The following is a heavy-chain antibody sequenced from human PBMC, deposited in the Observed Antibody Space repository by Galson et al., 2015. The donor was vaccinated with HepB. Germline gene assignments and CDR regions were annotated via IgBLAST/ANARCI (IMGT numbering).Heavy chain of an antibody. CDR3: TTDGHYDNFTGYGGGFGY. CDR2: IKSKTDGGTT. J-gene: IGHJ4*02. D-gene: IGHD3-9*01. Sequence: SLRLSCAASGFTFSNAWMRWVRQAPGKGLEWVGRIKSKTDGGTTDYAAPVKGRFTISRDDSKNTLYLQMNSLKTEGTAVYSGTTDGHYDNFTGYGGGFGYWGQGTLVTVSS. V-gene: IGHV3-15*01. CDR1: GFTFSNAW.